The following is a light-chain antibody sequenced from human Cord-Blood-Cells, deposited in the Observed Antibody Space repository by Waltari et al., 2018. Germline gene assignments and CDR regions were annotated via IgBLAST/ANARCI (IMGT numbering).Light chain of an antibody. V-gene: IGKV3-11*01. CDR1: QSVSSY. Sequence: EIVLTQSPATLSVSPGERATLSCRASQSVSSYLAWYQQNPGQAPRLLLYDASHRATGIPARFSGSGSGTDFTLTISSLAPEDFGVYYCKQRSNWPYSFGQGTKLEIK. CDR3: KQRSNWPYS. CDR2: DAS. J-gene: IGKJ2*03.